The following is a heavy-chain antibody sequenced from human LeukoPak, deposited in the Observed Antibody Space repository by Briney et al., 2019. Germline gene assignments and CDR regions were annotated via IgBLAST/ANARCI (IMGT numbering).Heavy chain of an antibody. CDR3: AKDSAFYYIDV. D-gene: IGHD3-10*01. CDR2: IRYNGNNQ. V-gene: IGHV3-30*02. CDR1: GFTFNNYG. J-gene: IGHJ6*03. Sequence: GGSLRLSCAASGFTFNNYGMHWVRQAPGKGLEWVAFIRYNGNNQYYADSVKCRFTISRDNTKNTLYLQMSSLKGDDTAVYYCAKDSAFYYIDVWGKGTTVIISS.